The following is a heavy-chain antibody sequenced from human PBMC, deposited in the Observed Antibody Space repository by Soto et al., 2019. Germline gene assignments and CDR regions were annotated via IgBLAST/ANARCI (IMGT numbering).Heavy chain of an antibody. V-gene: IGHV2-5*02. Sequence: QITLKESGPTLVKPTQTLTLTCTFSGFSLSTSGVGVGWIRQPPGKALEWLALIYWDDDKRYSPSLKSRLTITKDTSKNQVVLTMTNMDPGDTATYYGAHRGSSSWYPAPLAVAGPYYFDYWGQGTLVTVSS. CDR1: GFSLSTSGVG. CDR3: AHRGSSSWYPAPLAVAGPYYFDY. J-gene: IGHJ4*02. D-gene: IGHD6-13*01. CDR2: IYWDDDK.